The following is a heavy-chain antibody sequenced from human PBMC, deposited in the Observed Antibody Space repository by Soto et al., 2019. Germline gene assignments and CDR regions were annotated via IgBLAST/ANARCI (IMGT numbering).Heavy chain of an antibody. Sequence: EVQLLESGGGLVQRGGSLRLSCAASGFTFSRYAMSWVRQAPGKGLEWVSAISGSGGNTYYADSVKGRFTISRDNSKNTLYLRMNSLRAEDTAVYYCAKSLVARPYDYWGQGTLVTVSS. V-gene: IGHV3-23*01. CDR2: ISGSGGNT. CDR3: AKSLVARPYDY. D-gene: IGHD6-6*01. CDR1: GFTFSRYA. J-gene: IGHJ4*02.